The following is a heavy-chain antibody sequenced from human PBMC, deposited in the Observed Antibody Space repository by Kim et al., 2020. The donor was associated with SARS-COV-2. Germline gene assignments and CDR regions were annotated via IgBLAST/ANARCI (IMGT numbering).Heavy chain of an antibody. CDR3: ARGGTMVRGVIKYYYYYGMDV. CDR2: INPNSGGT. J-gene: IGHJ6*02. V-gene: IGHV1-2*06. D-gene: IGHD3-10*01. Sequence: ASVKVSCKASGYTFTGYYMHWVRQAPGQGLEWMGRINPNSGGTNYAQKFQGRVTMTRDTSISTAYMELSRLRSDDTAVYYCARGGTMVRGVIKYYYYYGMDVWGQGTTVTVSS. CDR1: GYTFTGYY.